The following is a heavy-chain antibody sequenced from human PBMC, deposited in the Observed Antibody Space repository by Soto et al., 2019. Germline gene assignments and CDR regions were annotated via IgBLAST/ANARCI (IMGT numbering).Heavy chain of an antibody. V-gene: IGHV1-8*01. D-gene: IGHD5-18*01. J-gene: IGHJ6*03. Sequence: ASVKVSCKASGYTFTSYDINWVLQATGQGLEWMGWMNPNSGNTGYAQKYQGRVTMTRNTFISTAYMELSSLRSEDTAVYYCARGRRQLWLRSNDYYYYLDVWGKGTTVTVSS. CDR3: ARGRRQLWLRSNDYYYYLDV. CDR2: MNPNSGNT. CDR1: GYTFTSYD.